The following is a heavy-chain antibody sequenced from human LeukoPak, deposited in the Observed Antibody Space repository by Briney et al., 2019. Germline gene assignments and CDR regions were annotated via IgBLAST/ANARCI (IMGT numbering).Heavy chain of an antibody. Sequence: GESLKISCKGSGYSFTSNWIGWVRQMPGKGLEWMGIIYPGDSDTRYSPSFQGQVTISADKSISTAYLQWSSLKASDTAMYYCASVRSGYLYYFDYSSQGTLVTVSS. J-gene: IGHJ4*02. CDR2: IYPGDSDT. CDR1: GYSFTSNW. CDR3: ASVRSGYLYYFDY. D-gene: IGHD3-3*01. V-gene: IGHV5-51*01.